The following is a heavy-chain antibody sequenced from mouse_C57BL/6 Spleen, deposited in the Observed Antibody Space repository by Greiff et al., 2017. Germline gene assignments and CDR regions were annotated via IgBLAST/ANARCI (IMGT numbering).Heavy chain of an antibody. CDR2: INPSSGYS. Sequence: VQLLQSGAELARPGASVKMSCKASGYTFTSYTMHWVKQRPGQGLEWIGYINPSSGYSKYNQKFKDKATLTADKSTSTAYMQLSSLTSEDSAVYYCARDTVVDYWGQGTTLTVSS. CDR3: ARDTVVDY. V-gene: IGHV1-4*01. CDR1: GYTFTSYT. D-gene: IGHD1-1*01. J-gene: IGHJ2*01.